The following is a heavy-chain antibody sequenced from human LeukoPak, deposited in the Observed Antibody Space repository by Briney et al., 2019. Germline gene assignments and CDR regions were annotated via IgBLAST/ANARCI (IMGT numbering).Heavy chain of an antibody. J-gene: IGHJ4*02. CDR2: IKSKTDGGTT. Sequence: GGPLRLSCAASGFTFSNAWMSWVRQAPGKGLEWVGRIKSKTDGGTTDYAAPVKGRFTISRDDSKNTLYLQMNSLKTEDTAVYYCTTDPVVVPAAMSRPFDYWGQGTLVTVSS. CDR3: TTDPVVVPAAMSRPFDY. V-gene: IGHV3-15*01. CDR1: GFTFSNAW. D-gene: IGHD2-2*01.